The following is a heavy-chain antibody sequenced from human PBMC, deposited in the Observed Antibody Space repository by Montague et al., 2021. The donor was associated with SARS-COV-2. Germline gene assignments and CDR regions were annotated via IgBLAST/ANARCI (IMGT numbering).Heavy chain of an antibody. Sequence: SETLSLTCRVSGGSVSSTSYFWDWIRQTPGKGLEWIGSVHYSGTTYYNPSLESQVTISVDTSKNHFYLKVRSVTVADTAVYYCARRESEWLDALDIWGQGTMVTISS. D-gene: IGHD6-19*01. CDR2: VHYSGTT. CDR1: GGSVSSTSYF. J-gene: IGHJ3*02. V-gene: IGHV4-39*02. CDR3: ARRESEWLDALDI.